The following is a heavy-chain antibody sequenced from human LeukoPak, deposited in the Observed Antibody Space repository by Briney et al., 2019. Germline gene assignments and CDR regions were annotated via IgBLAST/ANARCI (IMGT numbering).Heavy chain of an antibody. CDR2: IHYSGST. CDR3: ARGLSAIVY. V-gene: IGHV4-31*03. D-gene: IGHD2-15*01. CDR1: GDSISSGGYY. J-gene: IGHJ4*02. Sequence: PSQTLSLTCIVSGDSISSGGYYWSWIRQHPGKGLEWIGYIHYSGSTSYNPSLKSRVTISVDTSKNQFSLKLSSVTAADTAVYYCARGLSAIVYWGQGTLVTVSS.